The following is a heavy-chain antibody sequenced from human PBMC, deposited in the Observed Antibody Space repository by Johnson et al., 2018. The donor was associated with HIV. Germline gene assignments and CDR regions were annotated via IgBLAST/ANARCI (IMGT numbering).Heavy chain of an antibody. CDR3: ARAGRWSGDTFDI. Sequence: VQLVESGGGLVQPGGSLRLSCAASGFSVSTYDMHWVRQATGKGLDWVSVIGTAGDTYYLGSVKGRFTISRENAKNSLYLQMNSLRAGDTAVYYCARAGRWSGDTFDIWGQGTMVIVSS. CDR2: IGTAGDT. J-gene: IGHJ3*02. D-gene: IGHD3-10*01. CDR1: GFSVSTYD. V-gene: IGHV3-13*01.